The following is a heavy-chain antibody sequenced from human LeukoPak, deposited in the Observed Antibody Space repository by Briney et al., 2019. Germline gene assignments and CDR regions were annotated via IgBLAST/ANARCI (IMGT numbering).Heavy chain of an antibody. Sequence: SETLFLTCTVSGGSLSSGGYYWSWIRQHPGKGLEWIGYIYYSGSTYYNPSLKSRVTISVDTSKNQFSLKLSSVTAADTAVYYCARDSGYSYGFDYMDVWGKGTTVTVSS. D-gene: IGHD5-18*01. CDR3: ARDSGYSYGFDYMDV. V-gene: IGHV4-31*03. J-gene: IGHJ6*03. CDR1: GGSLSSGGYY. CDR2: IYYSGST.